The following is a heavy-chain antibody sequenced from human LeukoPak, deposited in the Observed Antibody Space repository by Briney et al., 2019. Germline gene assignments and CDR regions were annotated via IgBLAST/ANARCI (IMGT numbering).Heavy chain of an antibody. V-gene: IGHV1-8*01. J-gene: IGHJ5*02. CDR1: GCTFTSYD. D-gene: IGHD2-2*02. CDR3: AREYCSSTSCYSNWFDP. CDR2: MNPNSGNT. Sequence: ASVKVSCKASGCTFTSYDINWVRQATGQGLEWMGWMNPNSGNTGYAQKFQGRVTMTRNTSISTAYMELSSLRSEDTAVYYCAREYCSSTSCYSNWFDPWGQGTLVTVSS.